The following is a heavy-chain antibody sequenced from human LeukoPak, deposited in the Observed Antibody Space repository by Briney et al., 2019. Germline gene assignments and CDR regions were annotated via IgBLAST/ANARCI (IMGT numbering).Heavy chain of an antibody. V-gene: IGHV3-7*01. J-gene: IGHJ4*02. D-gene: IGHD3-16*01. CDR3: ARDGGFDF. CDR2: INKDGTEE. CDR1: GFTFSNYW. Sequence: GGSLRLSCAASGFTFSNYWMSWVRQAPGKGLEWVADINKDGTEECYVDSVKGRFTISRDNAKNSLYLQMSSLRVEDTAVYYCARDGGFDFWGQGIQVTVSS.